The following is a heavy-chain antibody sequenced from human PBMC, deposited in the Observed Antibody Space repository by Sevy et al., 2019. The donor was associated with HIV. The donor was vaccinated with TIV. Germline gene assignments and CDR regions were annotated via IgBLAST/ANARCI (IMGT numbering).Heavy chain of an antibody. CDR3: ARHRRAGYSSNWYRDFDY. CDR1: GFIFSTYA. V-gene: IGHV3-30*04. J-gene: IGHJ4*02. D-gene: IGHD6-13*01. Sequence: GGSLRLSCTASGFIFSTYAMTWVRQAPGKGLEWVAVISHDGFNQYYADSVKGRLTISRDSSKTTLYLEMHSLRAEDTALYYCARHRRAGYSSNWYRDFDYWGQGTLVTVSS. CDR2: ISHDGFNQ.